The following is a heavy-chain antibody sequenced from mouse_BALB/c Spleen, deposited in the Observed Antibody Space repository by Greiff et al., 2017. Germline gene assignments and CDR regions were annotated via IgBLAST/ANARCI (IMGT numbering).Heavy chain of an antibody. J-gene: IGHJ3*01. V-gene: IGHV5-12-1*01. Sequence: EVMLVESGGGLVKPGGSLKLSCAASGFAFSSYDMSWVRQTPEKRLEWVAYISSGGGSTYYPDTVKGRFTISRDNAKNTLYLQMSSLKSEDTAMYYCARQEAWFAYWGQGTLVTVSA. CDR3: ARQEAWFAY. CDR1: GFAFSSYD. CDR2: ISSGGGST.